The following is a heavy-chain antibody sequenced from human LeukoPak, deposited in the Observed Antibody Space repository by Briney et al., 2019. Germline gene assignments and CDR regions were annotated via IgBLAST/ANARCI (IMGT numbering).Heavy chain of an antibody. CDR2: INPNSGGT. V-gene: IGHV1-2*02. J-gene: IGHJ4*02. CDR3: ARDMEELYDLVYFDY. Sequence: ASVKVSCKASGYTFTGYYMHWVRQAPGQGLEWMGWINPNSGGTNYAQKFQGRVTMTRDTSISTAYTELSGLRSDDTAVYYCARDMEELYDLVYFDYWGQGTLVTVSS. CDR1: GYTFTGYY. D-gene: IGHD1-7*01.